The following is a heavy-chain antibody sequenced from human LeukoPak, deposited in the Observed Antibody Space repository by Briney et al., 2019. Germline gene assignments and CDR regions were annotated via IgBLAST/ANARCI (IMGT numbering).Heavy chain of an antibody. V-gene: IGHV3-23*01. CDR2: IRGSGGST. J-gene: IGHJ1*01. CDR3: ATYCSSTSCRMKYFQH. Sequence: GGSLRLSCAASGFTFSSYWMSWVRQAPGKGLEWVSAIRGSGGSTHYADSVKGRFTISRDNSKNTLYLQMSSLRAEDTAVYYCATYCSSTSCRMKYFQHWGQGTLVTVSS. D-gene: IGHD2-2*01. CDR1: GFTFSSYW.